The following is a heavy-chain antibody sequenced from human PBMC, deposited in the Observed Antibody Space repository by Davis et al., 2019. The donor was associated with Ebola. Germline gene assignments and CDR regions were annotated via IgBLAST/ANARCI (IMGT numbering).Heavy chain of an antibody. V-gene: IGHV5-51*01. CDR2: IYTGDSDT. CDR1: GNSFTSHW. Sequence: GESLKISCKASGNSFTSHWIGWVRQMPGKGLEWMGLIYTGDSDTRYSPSFRGQVTISADKSTKTAFLQWSSLKASDTGIYYCASLRRTITGMDDGFDIWGQGTKVTVSS. CDR3: ASLRRTITGMDDGFDI. J-gene: IGHJ3*02. D-gene: IGHD1-20*01.